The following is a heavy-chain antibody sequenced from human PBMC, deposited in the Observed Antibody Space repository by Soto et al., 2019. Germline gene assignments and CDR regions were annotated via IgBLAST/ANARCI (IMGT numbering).Heavy chain of an antibody. CDR3: ARSIRGPRRFNGMDV. J-gene: IGHJ6*02. Sequence: SGPTLVNPTETLTLTCTFSGFSLTSPGMCVSWIRQPPGKALEWLALIERDDDDKYYSTSLKTRLTISKDTRKNQVVLTMANMDPADTGTYYCARSIRGPRRFNGMDVWGQGTTVTVSS. CDR2: IERDDDDK. CDR1: GFSLTSPGMC. V-gene: IGHV2-70*13. D-gene: IGHD1-20*01.